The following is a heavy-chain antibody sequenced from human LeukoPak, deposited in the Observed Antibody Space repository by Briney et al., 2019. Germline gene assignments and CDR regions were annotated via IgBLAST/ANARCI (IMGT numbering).Heavy chain of an antibody. Sequence: GASVKVSCKASGYTFTSNYMLWVRQAPGQGLEWMGIINPSGGSTSYAQKFQGRVTMTRDTSTSTVHMELSSLRSEDTAVYYCARDHQVYGELDYWGQGTLVTVSS. CDR3: ARDHQVYGELDY. D-gene: IGHD3-16*01. CDR1: GYTFTSNY. CDR2: INPSGGST. J-gene: IGHJ4*02. V-gene: IGHV1-46*01.